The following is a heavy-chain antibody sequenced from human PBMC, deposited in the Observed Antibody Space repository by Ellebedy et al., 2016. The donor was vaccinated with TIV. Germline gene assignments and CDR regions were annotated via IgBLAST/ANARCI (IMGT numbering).Heavy chain of an antibody. D-gene: IGHD4-17*01. CDR2: ISYDGNNR. V-gene: IGHV3-30*07. CDR3: ARERDYGDYTFDY. Sequence: GESLKISCAASGFTFSSYAMNWVRQAPGKGLEWVAVISYDGNNRFNADSVKGRFTISRDNSNNTLDLQMNSLRAEDTDLYYCARERDYGDYTFDYWGQGTLVTVSS. J-gene: IGHJ4*02. CDR1: GFTFSSYA.